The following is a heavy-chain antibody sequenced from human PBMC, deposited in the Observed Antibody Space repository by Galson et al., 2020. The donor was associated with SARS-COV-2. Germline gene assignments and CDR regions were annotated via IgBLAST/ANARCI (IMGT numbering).Heavy chain of an antibody. CDR2: IYKSGNT. V-gene: IGHV4-61*02. CDR1: GGSISSGNYY. CDR3: ARGNSPCVTIFGIGTGPWGMDV. D-gene: IGHD3-3*01. Sequence: SETLSLTCTVSGGSISSGNYYWSWIRQPAGKGLEWIGRIYKSGNTNYNPSLWSQVTISVDTSTNQFSLKLRSVTAADTAVYYCARGNSPCVTIFGIGTGPWGMDVWGQGTAVTVSS. J-gene: IGHJ6*02.